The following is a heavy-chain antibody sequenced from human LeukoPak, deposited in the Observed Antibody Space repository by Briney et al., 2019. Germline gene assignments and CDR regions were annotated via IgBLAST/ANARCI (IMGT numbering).Heavy chain of an antibody. CDR1: GFTFSSYA. V-gene: IGHV3-23*01. Sequence: GGSLRLSCAGSGFTFSSYAMSWVRQAPGKGLEWVSGISGSGGRTYHADSVKGRLTISRDNSKNTLYLQMNSLRAEDTAVYYCARGPAWFGELFFAFDIWGQGTMVTVSS. J-gene: IGHJ3*02. CDR2: ISGSGGRT. CDR3: ARGPAWFGELFFAFDI. D-gene: IGHD3-10*01.